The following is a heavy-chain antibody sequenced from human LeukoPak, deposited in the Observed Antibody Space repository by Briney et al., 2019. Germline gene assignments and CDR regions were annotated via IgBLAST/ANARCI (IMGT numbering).Heavy chain of an antibody. J-gene: IGHJ3*02. CDR2: ISSSVSTI. D-gene: IGHD1-26*01. V-gene: IGHV3-11*04. Sequence: TPGGSLRLSCAASGFTFNDYYMSWVRQAPGKVLEWVSYISSSVSTIYYADSVKGRFTISRDNAKNSLYLQMNSLRAEDTAVYYCASLHGGSYWDAFDIWGQGTMVTVSS. CDR3: ASLHGGSYWDAFDI. CDR1: GFTFNDYY.